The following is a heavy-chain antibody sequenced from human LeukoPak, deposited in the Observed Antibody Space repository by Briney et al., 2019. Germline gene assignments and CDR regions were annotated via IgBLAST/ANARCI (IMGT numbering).Heavy chain of an antibody. Sequence: ASVKVSCKASGYTFTSYGISWVRQAPGQGLEWMGWISAYNGNTNYAQKLQGRVTMTTDTSTSTAYMELRSLRAEDTAVYYCAKDLPYYYGSGSDYWGQGTLVTVSS. CDR3: AKDLPYYYGSGSDY. D-gene: IGHD3-10*01. J-gene: IGHJ4*02. CDR2: ISAYNGNT. CDR1: GYTFTSYG. V-gene: IGHV1-18*01.